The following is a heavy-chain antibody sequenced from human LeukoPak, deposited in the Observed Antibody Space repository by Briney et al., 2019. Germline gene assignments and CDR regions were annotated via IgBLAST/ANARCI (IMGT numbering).Heavy chain of an antibody. Sequence: PSGTLSLTCAVSGGSISSSNWWSWVRQPPGKGLEWIGEIYHSGSTNYNPSLKSRVTISVDKSKNQFSLKLSSVTAADTAVYYCARAPLGVGTHFDYWGQGTLVTVSS. V-gene: IGHV4-4*02. J-gene: IGHJ4*02. CDR2: IYHSGST. CDR1: GGSISSSNW. CDR3: ARAPLGVGTHFDY. D-gene: IGHD3-3*01.